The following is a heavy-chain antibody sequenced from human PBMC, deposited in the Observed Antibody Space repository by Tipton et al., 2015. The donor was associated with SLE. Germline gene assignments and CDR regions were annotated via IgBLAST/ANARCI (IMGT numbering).Heavy chain of an antibody. V-gene: IGHV4-59*01. CDR3: ARGPYCSSTSCYTAAAFDI. CDR2: IYYSGST. CDR1: GGSFSGYY. Sequence: TLSLTCAVYGGSFSGYYWSRIRQPPGKGLEWIGYIYYSGSTNYNPSLKSRVTISVDTSKNQFSLKLSSVTAADTAVYYCARGPYCSSTSCYTAAAFDIWGQGTMVTVSS. D-gene: IGHD2-2*02. J-gene: IGHJ3*02.